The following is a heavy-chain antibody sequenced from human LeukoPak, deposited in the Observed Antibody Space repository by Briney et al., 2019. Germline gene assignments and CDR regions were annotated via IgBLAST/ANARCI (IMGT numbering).Heavy chain of an antibody. Sequence: SETLSLTCTVSGGSISSYYWSWIRQPPGKGLEWIGYIYYSGSTNYNPSLKSRVTISVDTSKNQFSLKLSSVTAADTAVYYCARHTKIQLWLRHLRPFDYWGQGTLVTVSS. V-gene: IGHV4-59*08. J-gene: IGHJ4*02. CDR1: GGSISSYY. D-gene: IGHD5-18*01. CDR2: IYYSGST. CDR3: ARHTKIQLWLRHLRPFDY.